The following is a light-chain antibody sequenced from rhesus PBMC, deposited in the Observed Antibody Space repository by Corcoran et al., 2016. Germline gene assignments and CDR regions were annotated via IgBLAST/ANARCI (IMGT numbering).Light chain of an antibody. V-gene: IGLV2-32*02. CDR2: EVS. CDR1: SSDIGGHNY. CDR3: SSYAGSNTYI. Sequence: QAALTQPRSVSGSPGQAVTISCTGTSSDIGGHNYVSWYQQHPGTAPKLMIYEVSKRPSGVSARFSGSKSGHTASLTISGLQAEDEAYYYCSSYAGSNTYIFGAGTRLTVL. J-gene: IGLJ1*01.